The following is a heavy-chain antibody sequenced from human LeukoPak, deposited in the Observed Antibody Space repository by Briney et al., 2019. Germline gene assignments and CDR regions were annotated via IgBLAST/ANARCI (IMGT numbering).Heavy chain of an antibody. J-gene: IGHJ6*03. CDR3: AKDSAFYYIDV. CDR2: IRYNGNNQ. Sequence: GGSLRLSCAASGFTFNNYGMHWVRQAPGKGLEWVAFIRYNGNNQYYADSVKGRFTISRDNSKNTLYLQMTSLKGDDTAVYYCAKDSAFYYIDVWGKGTTVIISS. D-gene: IGHD3-10*01. V-gene: IGHV3-30*02. CDR1: GFTFNNYG.